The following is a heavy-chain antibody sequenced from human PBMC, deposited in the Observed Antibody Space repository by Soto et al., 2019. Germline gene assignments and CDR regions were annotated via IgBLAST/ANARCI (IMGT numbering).Heavy chain of an antibody. J-gene: IGHJ4*02. CDR3: ARVKATLYLDYYFDD. CDR1: GGTINSGDYF. D-gene: IGHD5-12*01. CDR2: IFYTGST. Sequence: SETLSLTCSVSGGTINSGDYFWSWIRQPPGKGLEWIGSIFYTGSTYYRPSLMSRASMSMDTSKYLFSLRLRSLTAADTAVYFRARVKATLYLDYYFDDWAQGTLVTVSS. V-gene: IGHV4-30-4*01.